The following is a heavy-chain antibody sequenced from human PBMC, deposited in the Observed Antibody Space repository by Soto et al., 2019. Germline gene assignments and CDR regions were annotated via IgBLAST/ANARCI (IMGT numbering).Heavy chain of an antibody. D-gene: IGHD3-10*01. Sequence: SETLSLTCTVSGGSISSGGYYWSWIRQHPGKGLEWIGYIYYSGSTYYNPSLKSRVTISVDTSKNQLSLKLSSVTAADTAVYYCAGVVWVYFGWGRGVDGMDVWGQGTMVTVSS. V-gene: IGHV4-31*03. CDR1: GGSISSGGYY. CDR2: IYYSGST. J-gene: IGHJ6*02. CDR3: AGVVWVYFGWGRGVDGMDV.